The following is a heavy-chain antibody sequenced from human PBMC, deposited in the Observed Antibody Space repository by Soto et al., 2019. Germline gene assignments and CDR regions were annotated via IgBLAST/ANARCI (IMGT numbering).Heavy chain of an antibody. CDR1: GFTFSSYN. V-gene: IGHV3-48*02. CDR3: ARVASYYYYGMDV. CDR2: ISSSSSTI. Sequence: GGALRLSCAASGFTFSSYNMNWVRQAPGKGLEWVSYISSSSSTIYYADSVKGRFTISRDNAKNSLYLQMNSLRDEDTAVYYWARVASYYYYGMDVWGQGTTVTVSS. J-gene: IGHJ6*02.